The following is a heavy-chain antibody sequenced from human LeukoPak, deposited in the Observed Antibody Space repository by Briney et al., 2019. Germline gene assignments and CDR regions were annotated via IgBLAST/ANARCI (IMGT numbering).Heavy chain of an antibody. Sequence: SETLSLTCTVSGGSISSGSYYWSWIRQPAGKGLEWIGRIYTSGSTNYNPSLKSRVTISVDTSKNQFSLKLSSVTAADTAVYYCARVRRELLLFDYWGQGTLVTVSS. CDR3: ARVRRELLLFDY. CDR1: GGSISSGSYY. V-gene: IGHV4-61*02. D-gene: IGHD1-26*01. J-gene: IGHJ4*02. CDR2: IYTSGST.